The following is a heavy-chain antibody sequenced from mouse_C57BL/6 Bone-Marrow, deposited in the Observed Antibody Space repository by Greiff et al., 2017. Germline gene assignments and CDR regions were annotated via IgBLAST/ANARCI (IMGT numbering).Heavy chain of an antibody. CDR2: IYPRSGNT. D-gene: IGHD1-1*01. J-gene: IGHJ3*01. V-gene: IGHV1-81*01. Sequence: QVQLQQSGAELARPGASVKLSCKASGYTFTSYGISWVKQRTGQGLEWIGEIYPRSGNTYYNEKFKGKATLTADKSSSTAYMALRSLTSEDSAVYFCARSDYYGSRGVAYWGQGTLVTVSA. CDR1: GYTFTSYG. CDR3: ARSDYYGSRGVAY.